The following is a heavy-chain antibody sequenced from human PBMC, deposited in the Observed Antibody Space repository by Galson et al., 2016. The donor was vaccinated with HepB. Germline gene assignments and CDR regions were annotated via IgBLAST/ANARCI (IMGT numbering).Heavy chain of an antibody. Sequence: SLRLSCAVSGFSFSTYGMSWVRQAPGKGLEWISAIRGSGGVTHYADSVRGRFPISRDHSKRTLFLHMSSLTVEDTAVYYCAKDILEVPAALPFDSWGQGTLVIVSS. D-gene: IGHD2-2*01. CDR2: IRGSGGVT. CDR1: GFSFSTYG. CDR3: AKDILEVPAALPFDS. V-gene: IGHV3-23*01. J-gene: IGHJ4*02.